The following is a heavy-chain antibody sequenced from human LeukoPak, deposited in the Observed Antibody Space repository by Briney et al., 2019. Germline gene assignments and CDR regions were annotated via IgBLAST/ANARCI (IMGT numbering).Heavy chain of an antibody. D-gene: IGHD2-2*01. Sequence: GGSLRLSCAASGFTFSSHWMSWVRQAPGKGLEWVANIKQDGSEKYYVDSVKGRFIISRDNAKNSLYLQMNSLRAEDTAVYYCARVLPNYCSSTSCNFDYWGQGTLVTVSS. CDR3: ARVLPNYCSSTSCNFDY. CDR2: IKQDGSEK. CDR1: GFTFSSHW. J-gene: IGHJ4*02. V-gene: IGHV3-7*01.